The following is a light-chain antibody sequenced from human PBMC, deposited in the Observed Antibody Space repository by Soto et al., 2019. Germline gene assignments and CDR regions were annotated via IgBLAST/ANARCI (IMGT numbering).Light chain of an antibody. CDR1: SSNIGAGYH. J-gene: IGLJ2*01. V-gene: IGLV1-40*01. Sequence: QSVLTQPPSVSGAPGQRVTFSCTGSSSNIGAGYHVHWYQQLPGTAPKLLIYADNHRPSGVPDRFSGSKSGTSASLVITGLQADDEADYYCQSYDSTLSGPVVFGGGTKLTVL. CDR3: QSYDSTLSGPVV. CDR2: ADN.